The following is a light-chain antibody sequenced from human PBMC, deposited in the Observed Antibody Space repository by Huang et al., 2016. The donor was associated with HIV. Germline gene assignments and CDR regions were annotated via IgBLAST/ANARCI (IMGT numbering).Light chain of an antibody. Sequence: EIVLTQSPATLSLSPGERATLSCRASQSVSTSLDWYQQIPGRAPRLLIYDASNRATGTPARVSGSGSGTDFTLTISSLEPEDFAVYYCQQRSDWPPWTFGQGTKVEIK. CDR1: QSVSTS. J-gene: IGKJ1*01. CDR3: QQRSDWPPWT. V-gene: IGKV3-11*01. CDR2: DAS.